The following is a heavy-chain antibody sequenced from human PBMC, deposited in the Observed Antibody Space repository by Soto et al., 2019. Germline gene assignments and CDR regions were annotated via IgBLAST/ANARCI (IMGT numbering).Heavy chain of an antibody. CDR2: ISGGGDTT. D-gene: IGHD3-10*01. CDR3: AKGRGGSGSLTPRVDF. V-gene: IGHV3-23*01. CDR1: GFTFNNYA. Sequence: EVQLLESGGGLVQPGGSLRLSCEASGFTFNNYAMTWVRQAPGKGREWVSAISGGGDTTSYADSVKGRFTVSRDGSKNTLYLQMSSLRAEDTALYYCAKGRGGSGSLTPRVDFWGQGTLVTVSS. J-gene: IGHJ4*02.